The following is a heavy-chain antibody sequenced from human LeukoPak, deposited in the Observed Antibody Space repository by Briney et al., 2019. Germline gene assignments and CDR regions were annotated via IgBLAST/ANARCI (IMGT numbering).Heavy chain of an antibody. CDR3: ARGIAAARG. V-gene: IGHV4-59*01. D-gene: IGHD6-13*01. J-gene: IGHJ4*02. CDR2: IYYSGST. CDR1: GGSISSYY. Sequence: SETLSLTCTVSGGSISSYYWSWIRQPPGKGLEWIGYIYYSGSTNYNPSLKSRVTISVDTSKNQFSLKLSSVTAADTAVYYCARGIAAARGWGQGTLVTVSS.